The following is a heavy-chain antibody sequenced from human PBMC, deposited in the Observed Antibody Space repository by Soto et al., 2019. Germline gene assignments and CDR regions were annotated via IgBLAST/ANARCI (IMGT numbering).Heavy chain of an antibody. V-gene: IGHV3-66*01. CDR3: ARCHFATLYYGMDV. Sequence: GGSLRLSCAASGFTVSSNYMIWVRQAPGKGLEWVSVIYSGGSTDYADSVKGRFTISRDNSKNTLYLQMNSLRAEDTAVYYCARCHFATLYYGMDVWGQGTTVTVSS. J-gene: IGHJ6*02. CDR2: IYSGGST. D-gene: IGHD3-3*02. CDR1: GFTVSSNY.